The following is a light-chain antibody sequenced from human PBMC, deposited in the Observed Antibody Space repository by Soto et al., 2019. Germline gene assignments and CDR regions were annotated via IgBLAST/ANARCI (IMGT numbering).Light chain of an antibody. CDR1: QRVSNN. J-gene: IGKJ4*01. Sequence: EIGMTQSASTLSVSPGERATLSWRASQRVSNNVAWYQQKPGQAPRLLIYGASTRATGIPARVSGSGSGTEFTLTISSLQSEDFAVYYCQQYNNWPLTFGGGTKVDIK. CDR3: QQYNNWPLT. V-gene: IGKV3-15*01. CDR2: GAS.